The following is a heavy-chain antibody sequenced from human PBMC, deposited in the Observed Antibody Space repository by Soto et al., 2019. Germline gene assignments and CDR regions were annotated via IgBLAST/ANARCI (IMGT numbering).Heavy chain of an antibody. CDR2: ISYDGSNK. CDR1: GFTFSSYG. D-gene: IGHD3-22*01. CDR3: ARETSTYYYDSSAYLGFDY. Sequence: PGGSLRLSCAASGFTFSSYGMHWVRQAPGKGLEWVAVISYDGSNKYYADSVKGRFTISRDNFKNTLYLQMNSLRAEDTAVYYCARETSTYYYDSSAYLGFDYWGQGTLVTVSS. V-gene: IGHV3-30*03. J-gene: IGHJ4*02.